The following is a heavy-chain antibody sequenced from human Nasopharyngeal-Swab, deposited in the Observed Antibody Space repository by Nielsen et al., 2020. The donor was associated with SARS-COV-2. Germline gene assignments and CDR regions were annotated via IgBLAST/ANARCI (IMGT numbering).Heavy chain of an antibody. V-gene: IGHV3-30*02. CDR1: GFTFSSYG. D-gene: IGHD3-16*01. Sequence: GGSLRLSCAASGFTFSSYGMHWVRQAPGKGLEWVAFIRYDGSNKYYADPVKGRFTISRDNSNNTLYLQLNSLRAEDTAVYYCAKDHKMDSGGGVGYMDVWGKGTTVTVSS. CDR3: AKDHKMDSGGGVGYMDV. CDR2: IRYDGSNK. J-gene: IGHJ6*03.